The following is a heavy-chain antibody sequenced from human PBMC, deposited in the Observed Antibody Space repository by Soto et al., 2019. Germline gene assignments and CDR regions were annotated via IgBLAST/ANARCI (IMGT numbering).Heavy chain of an antibody. CDR3: VSDRGFGHAAVPYS. D-gene: IGHD3-10*01. CDR2: ISYDGGLQ. Sequence: QAHLVESGGGVVQPGRSLRLSCAASGFTFTSYDMHWVREAPGTRLEWVAVISYDGGLQHYADSVKGRFTISRDNSKNMVLLQMNSLRAEDTAVYYCVSDRGFGHAAVPYSWGQRILVSVSS. V-gene: IGHV3-30*03. J-gene: IGHJ5*02. CDR1: GFTFTSYD.